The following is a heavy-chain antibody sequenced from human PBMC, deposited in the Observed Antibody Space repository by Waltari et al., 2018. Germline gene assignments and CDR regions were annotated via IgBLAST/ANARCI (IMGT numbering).Heavy chain of an antibody. V-gene: IGHV5-51*01. CDR1: GYSFTSYW. Sequence: EVQLVPSGAEVKSPGEPLQISCKGSGYSFTSYWIGWVRQMPGKCLGGRGLIYPGDFDTRYSPSFQGQVTISADKSISTAYLQWSSLKASDTAMYYCVIVGATLIDYWGQGTLVTVSS. D-gene: IGHD1-26*01. CDR2: IYPGDFDT. J-gene: IGHJ4*02. CDR3: VIVGATLIDY.